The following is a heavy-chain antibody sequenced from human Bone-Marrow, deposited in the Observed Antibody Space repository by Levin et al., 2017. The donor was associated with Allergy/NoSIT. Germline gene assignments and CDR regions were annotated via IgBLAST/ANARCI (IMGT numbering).Heavy chain of an antibody. V-gene: IGHV4-31*03. D-gene: IGHD1-26*01. CDR1: GGSINSGAYY. J-gene: IGHJ4*02. CDR2: IYYSGNT. CDR3: ARDRSGMGYFDY. Sequence: PSETLSLTCTVSGGSINSGAYYWSWIRQHPGKGLEWIGYIYYSGNTYYNPSLKSRVTISVDTSQNQFSLNLASVTAADTAIYYCARDRSGMGYFDYWGQGTLVTVSS.